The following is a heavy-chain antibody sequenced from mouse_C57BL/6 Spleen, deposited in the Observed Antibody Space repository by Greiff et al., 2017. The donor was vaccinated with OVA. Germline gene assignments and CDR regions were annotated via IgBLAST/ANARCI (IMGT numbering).Heavy chain of an antibody. CDR2: IDPEDGET. J-gene: IGHJ3*01. V-gene: IGHV14-2*01. CDR1: GFNIKDYY. D-gene: IGHD3-2*02. CDR3: AREGTAQATGFAY. Sequence: VQLKQSGAELVKPGASVKLSCTASGFNIKDYYMHWVKRRTEQGLEWIGRIDPEDGETKYAPKFQGKATITADTSSNTAYLQLSSLTSEDTAVYYCAREGTAQATGFAYWGQGTLVTVSA.